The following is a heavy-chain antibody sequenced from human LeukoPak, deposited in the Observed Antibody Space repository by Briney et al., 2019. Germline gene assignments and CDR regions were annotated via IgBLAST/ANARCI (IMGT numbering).Heavy chain of an antibody. CDR3: AREVKLWFPYFDY. CDR2: ISSGSSYT. CDR1: GFSFSDYY. D-gene: IGHD5-18*01. J-gene: IGHJ4*02. Sequence: GGSLRLSCAASGFSFSDYYMSWIRQAPGKGLEWVSYISSGSSYTSYADSVKGRFTISRDNAKNSLYLQMNSLRAEDTAVYYCAREVKLWFPYFDYWGQGTLVTVSS. V-gene: IGHV3-11*06.